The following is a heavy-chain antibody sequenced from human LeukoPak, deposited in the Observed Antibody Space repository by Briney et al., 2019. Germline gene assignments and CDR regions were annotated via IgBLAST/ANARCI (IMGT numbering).Heavy chain of an antibody. J-gene: IGHJ4*02. CDR2: IYYSGST. D-gene: IGHD4-17*01. V-gene: IGHV4-59*01. CDR3: ARDGDYGDYY. Sequence: SETLSLTCTVSGGSISSYYWSWIRQPPGKGLEWIGYIYYSGSTNYNPSLKSRVTISVDTSKNQFSLKLSSVTAADTAVYYCARDGDYGDYYWGQGTLVTVSS. CDR1: GGSISSYY.